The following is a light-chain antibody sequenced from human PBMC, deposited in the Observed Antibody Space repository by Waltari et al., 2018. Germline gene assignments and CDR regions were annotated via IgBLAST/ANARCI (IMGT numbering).Light chain of an antibody. V-gene: IGKV1-5*03. Sequence: DIQMTQSPSSLSASVGDTVTITCRASQSISSWLDWYQQKPGKAPKLLIYKASSLQMGSPSSFSGSGSGTDFTLTISSLQPEDCATYYCLQYSSSPWTFGQGTKVEIK. J-gene: IGKJ1*01. CDR2: KAS. CDR1: QSISSW. CDR3: LQYSSSPWT.